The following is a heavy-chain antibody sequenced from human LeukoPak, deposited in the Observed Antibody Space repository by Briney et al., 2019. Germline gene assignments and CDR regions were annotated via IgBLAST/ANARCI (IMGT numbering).Heavy chain of an antibody. Sequence: GGSLRLSCAASGFTFSSYAMSWVRQAPGKGLEWVSAISGSGGSTYYADSVKGRFTISRDNSKNTLYLQMNSLRAEDTAVYYCAKDPWGIVGATTPLDYWGKGTLVTVSS. D-gene: IGHD1-26*01. CDR3: AKDPWGIVGATTPLDY. CDR2: ISGSGGST. J-gene: IGHJ4*02. CDR1: GFTFSSYA. V-gene: IGHV3-23*01.